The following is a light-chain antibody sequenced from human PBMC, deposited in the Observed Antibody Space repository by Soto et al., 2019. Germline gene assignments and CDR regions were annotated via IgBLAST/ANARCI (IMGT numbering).Light chain of an antibody. CDR3: QQYNSWPIT. Sequence: EIVMTQSPATLSVSPGERATLSCRASQGVTSDLAWYQHKPGQVPRLLIYGASTGATGIPARFSGSGSGTEFTLTINSLQSEDFAIHYCQQYNSWPITFGGGTKVEI. CDR1: QGVTSD. V-gene: IGKV3-15*01. J-gene: IGKJ4*01. CDR2: GAS.